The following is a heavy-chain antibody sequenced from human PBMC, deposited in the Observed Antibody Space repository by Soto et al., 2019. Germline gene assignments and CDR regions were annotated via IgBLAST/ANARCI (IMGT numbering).Heavy chain of an antibody. CDR3: ERAEPDAYVGY. CDR1: VCSMSSYY. V-gene: IGHV4-59*01. Sequence: SDTLSLTCTFSVCSMSSYYCTLLPQSPVRGLEWIGYISYSWITYYNTSLKSRVNISADTSKNQFSLRMNSMIAADTAVYYCERAEPDAYVGYWGQGTMVTVSS. J-gene: IGHJ4*02. D-gene: IGHD2-2*01. CDR2: ISYSWIT.